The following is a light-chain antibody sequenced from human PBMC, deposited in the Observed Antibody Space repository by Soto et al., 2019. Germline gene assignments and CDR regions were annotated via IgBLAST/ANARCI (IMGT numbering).Light chain of an antibody. CDR1: QGISNY. J-gene: IGKJ5*01. V-gene: IGKV1-27*01. Sequence: DIQMTQSPSSLSASVGDRVTITCQASQGISNYLAWYQQKPGKVPKLLIYAASTLQSGVPSRFSGSRSGTDITLTISSLQPEDVATYYCQEYNSAQITVGEGTRLEI. CDR2: AAS. CDR3: QEYNSAQIT.